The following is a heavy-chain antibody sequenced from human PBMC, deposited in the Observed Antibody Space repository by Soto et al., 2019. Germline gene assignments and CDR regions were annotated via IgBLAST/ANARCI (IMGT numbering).Heavy chain of an antibody. J-gene: IGHJ2*01. V-gene: IGHV1-18*01. CDR1: GYTFTNFG. CDR3: ARIPVWGYHDGTAYYYLTF. Sequence: ASVKVSCKASGYTFTNFGISWVRQAPGQGLEWMGWISAYNGNTNYAQNFQGRVTMTTDTSTSTAYMELRSLRSDDTAVYYCARIPVWGYHDGTAYYYLTFWGR. CDR2: ISAYNGNT. D-gene: IGHD3-22*01.